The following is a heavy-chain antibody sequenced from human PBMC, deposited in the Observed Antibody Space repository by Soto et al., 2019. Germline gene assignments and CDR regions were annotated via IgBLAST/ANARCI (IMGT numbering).Heavy chain of an antibody. V-gene: IGHV4-31*03. CDR1: GGSISSGGYY. CDR3: ARVSGTAMVYGMDV. J-gene: IGHJ6*02. Sequence: SETLSLTCTVSGGSISSGGYYWSWIRQHPGKGLEWIGYIYYSGSTYYNPSLKSRVTISVDTSKNQFSLKLSSVTAADTAVYYCARVSGTAMVYGMDVWGQGTTGTVSS. CDR2: IYYSGST. D-gene: IGHD5-18*01.